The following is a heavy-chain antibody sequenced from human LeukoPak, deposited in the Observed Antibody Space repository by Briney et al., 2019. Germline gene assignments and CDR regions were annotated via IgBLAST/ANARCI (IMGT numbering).Heavy chain of an antibody. CDR2: IHYSGST. V-gene: IGHV4-59*08. J-gene: IGHJ4*02. CDR1: GGSMSDYY. Sequence: PSETLSLTCTVSGGSMSDYYWSWIRQPPGKGLEWIGNIHYSGSTNFNASLKSRVTISRDPSKKQFSLNLRSVTAADTAVYYCASAGYWGQGILVTVSS. CDR3: ASAGY.